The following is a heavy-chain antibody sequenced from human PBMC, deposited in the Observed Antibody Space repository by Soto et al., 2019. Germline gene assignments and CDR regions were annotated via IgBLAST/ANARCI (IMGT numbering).Heavy chain of an antibody. V-gene: IGHV4-39*01. D-gene: IGHD6-19*01. J-gene: IGHJ4*02. Sequence: NPSETLSLTCTVSGGSISSSSYYWCWIRQPPGKGLEWIGSIYYSGSTYYNPSLKSRVTISVDTSKNQFSLKLSSVTAADTAVYYCARLPWFKRQWLAWYFDYWGQGTLVTVSS. CDR1: GGSISSSSYY. CDR2: IYYSGST. CDR3: ARLPWFKRQWLAWYFDY.